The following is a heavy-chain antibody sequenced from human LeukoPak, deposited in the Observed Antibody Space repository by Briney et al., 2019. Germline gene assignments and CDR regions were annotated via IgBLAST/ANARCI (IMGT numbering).Heavy chain of an antibody. CDR2: VYYSGST. J-gene: IGHJ4*02. CDR3: ASNTGTVFDY. Sequence: SETLSLTCTVSGDFITAYYWSWIRQPPGQGLEWIGYVYYSGSTEYNPSLRSRVAISLQTSKHQFSLNLTSATAADTAVYYCASNTGTVFDYWGQGALVTVS. V-gene: IGHV4-59*01. CDR1: GDFITAYY. D-gene: IGHD7-27*01.